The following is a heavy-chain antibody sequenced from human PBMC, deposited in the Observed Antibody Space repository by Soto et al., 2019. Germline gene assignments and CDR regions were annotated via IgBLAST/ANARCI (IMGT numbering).Heavy chain of an antibody. V-gene: IGHV3-33*01. CDR2: IWYDGSNK. D-gene: IGHD3-10*01. Sequence: GGSLRLSCAASGFTFSSYGMHWVRQAPGKGLEWVAVIWYDGSNKYYADSVKGRFTISRDNSKNTLYLQMNSLRAEDTAVYYCARGPYYYGSGQGQYGMDVWGQGTTVTVSS. CDR1: GFTFSSYG. J-gene: IGHJ6*02. CDR3: ARGPYYYGSGQGQYGMDV.